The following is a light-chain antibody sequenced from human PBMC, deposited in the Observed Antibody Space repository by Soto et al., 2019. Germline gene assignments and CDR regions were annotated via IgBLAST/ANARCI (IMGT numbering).Light chain of an antibody. Sequence: EIVLTQSPGTLSLSPGERATLSCRASQSVSSSYLAWYQQKPGQAPRLLIYDASSRATGIPDRFSGSGSGTDFNHTISRLEPEDFAVYYCQQYGSSRTFGQGTKVEIK. V-gene: IGKV3-20*01. CDR3: QQYGSSRT. CDR2: DAS. J-gene: IGKJ1*01. CDR1: QSVSSSY.